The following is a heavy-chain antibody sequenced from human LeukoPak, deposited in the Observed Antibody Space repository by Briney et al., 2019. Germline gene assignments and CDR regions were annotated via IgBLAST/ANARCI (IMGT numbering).Heavy chain of an antibody. J-gene: IGHJ4*02. CDR1: GFTFSSYA. CDR3: ARVNSDRFDY. D-gene: IGHD2-21*02. V-gene: IGHV3-30-3*01. CDR2: ISYDGSNK. Sequence: GGSLRLSCAASGFTFSSYAMSWVRQAPGKGLEWVAVISYDGSNKYYADSVKGRFTISRDNSKNTLYLQMNSLRVEDTAVYYCARVNSDRFDYWGQGTLVTVSS.